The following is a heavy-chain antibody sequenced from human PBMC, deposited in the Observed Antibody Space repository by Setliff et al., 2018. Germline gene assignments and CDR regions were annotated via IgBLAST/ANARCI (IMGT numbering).Heavy chain of an antibody. V-gene: IGHV1-2*06. CDR3: ARVKAPALYYYMDV. D-gene: IGHD3-16*02. CDR2: INPNSGGK. J-gene: IGHJ6*03. CDR1: GYTFTGYY. Sequence: ASVKVSCKASGYTFTGYYMHWVRQAPGQGLEWMGRINPNSGGKNYAQKFQGRVTMTRDTSISTAYMELSRLRSDDTAVYYCARVKAPALYYYMDVWGKGTTVTVSS.